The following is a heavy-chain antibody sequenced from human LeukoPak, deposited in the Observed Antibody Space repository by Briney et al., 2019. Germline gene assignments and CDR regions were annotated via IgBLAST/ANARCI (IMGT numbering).Heavy chain of an antibody. CDR1: GGSIRGGGYY. Sequence: PSETLSLTCSFSGGSIRGGGYYWGWVRQPPGKGLEWIASLYSDGNTFYNPSLKSRVTISEESSKSQSSLKLRTVTAADTAVYFCWRAADHRGQGILVTVSS. V-gene: IGHV4-39*01. J-gene: IGHJ4*02. CDR3: WRAADH. CDR2: LYSDGNT.